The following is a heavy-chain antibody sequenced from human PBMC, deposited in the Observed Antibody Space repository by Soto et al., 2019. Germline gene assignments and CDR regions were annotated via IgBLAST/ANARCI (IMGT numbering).Heavy chain of an antibody. Sequence: QVQLQESGPGLVKPSETLSLTCNVSGDSISNSYWSWIRQPPGKGLEWIAYIYYSGTTNYNPSLESRVTISMDTTKNQFSLRLTSVTAADTAVYYCAKSVGHQWLVHDAFDIWGQGTLVTVSS. CDR2: IYYSGTT. J-gene: IGHJ3*02. D-gene: IGHD6-19*01. CDR3: AKSVGHQWLVHDAFDI. V-gene: IGHV4-59*03. CDR1: GDSISNSY.